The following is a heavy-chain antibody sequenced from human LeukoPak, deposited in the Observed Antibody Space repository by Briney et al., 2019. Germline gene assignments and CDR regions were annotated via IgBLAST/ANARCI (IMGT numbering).Heavy chain of an antibody. Sequence: QTGGSLRLPCAASGFTFSSYEMNWVRQAPGKGLEWVSYISSSGSTIYCADSVKGRFTISRDNAKNSLYLQMNSLRAEDTAVYYCARWDYDILTGYRTNDYWGQGTLVTVSS. CDR1: GFTFSSYE. D-gene: IGHD3-9*01. V-gene: IGHV3-48*03. CDR2: ISSSGSTI. J-gene: IGHJ4*02. CDR3: ARWDYDILTGYRTNDY.